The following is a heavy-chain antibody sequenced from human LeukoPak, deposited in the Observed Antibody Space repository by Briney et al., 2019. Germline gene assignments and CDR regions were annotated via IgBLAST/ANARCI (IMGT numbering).Heavy chain of an antibody. CDR3: AKDLVAAAGRVKDY. Sequence: PGGSLRLSCAASGFTFSSYAMSWVRQAPEKGLEWVSVISGSGGSTYYADSVKGRFTISRDNSKNTLYLQMNSLRAEDTAVYYCAKDLVAAAGRVKDYWGEGTLVTVSS. CDR2: ISGSGGST. V-gene: IGHV3-23*01. J-gene: IGHJ4*02. CDR1: GFTFSSYA. D-gene: IGHD6-13*01.